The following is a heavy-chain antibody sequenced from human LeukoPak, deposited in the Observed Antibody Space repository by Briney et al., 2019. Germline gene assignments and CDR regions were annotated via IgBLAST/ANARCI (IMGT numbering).Heavy chain of an antibody. J-gene: IGHJ4*02. V-gene: IGHV4-59*08. CDR1: GGSISSYY. D-gene: IGHD1-26*01. CDR2: IYYNGST. CDR3: ARHIRGSYAGGFDY. Sequence: SETLSLTCTVSGGSISSYYWSWIRQPPGKGLEWIGYIYYNGSTNYNPSLKSRVTISVDTSKNQFSLKLSSVTAADTAVYYCARHIRGSYAGGFDYWGQGTLVTVSS.